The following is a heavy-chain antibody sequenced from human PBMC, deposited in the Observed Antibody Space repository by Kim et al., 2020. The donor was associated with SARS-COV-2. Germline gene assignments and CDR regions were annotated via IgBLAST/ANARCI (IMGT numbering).Heavy chain of an antibody. Sequence: GGSLRLSCAASGFTFSDYYMSWIRQAPGKGLEWGSYISSSGSTIYYADSVKGRFTISRDNAKNSLYMQMNSLRAEDTAVYYCARDRAAREWLLLLHNAFDIWGQGTMVTVSS. CDR2: ISSSGSTI. CDR3: ARDRAAREWLLLLHNAFDI. D-gene: IGHD3-22*01. V-gene: IGHV3-11*01. J-gene: IGHJ3*02. CDR1: GFTFSDYY.